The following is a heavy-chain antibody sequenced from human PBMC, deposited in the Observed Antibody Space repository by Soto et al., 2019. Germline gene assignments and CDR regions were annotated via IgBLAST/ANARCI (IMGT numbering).Heavy chain of an antibody. Sequence: PGGSLRLSCAASGFTFSDYYMSWIRQAPGKGLEWVSYISSSGSTIYYADYVKGRFTNSRDNAKNSLYLQMNSLRAEDTAVYYCARVRYYDSGSSINWFDPWGQGTLVTVSS. V-gene: IGHV3-11*01. CDR2: ISSSGSTI. CDR1: GFTFSDYY. D-gene: IGHD3-10*01. J-gene: IGHJ5*02. CDR3: ARVRYYDSGSSINWFDP.